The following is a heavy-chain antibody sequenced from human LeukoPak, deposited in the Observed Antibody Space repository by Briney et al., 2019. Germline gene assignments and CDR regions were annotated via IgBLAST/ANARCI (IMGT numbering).Heavy chain of an antibody. J-gene: IGHJ6*03. CDR1: GYSFTSYW. D-gene: IGHD2-2*01. Sequence: GESLKISCKVSGYSFTSYWIGWVRQMPGKGREWMGFFYPGDSDTRYSPSFQGQVTISADKTISTAYLQWSSLKASDTAMYYCARQIGVCSSTSCPESHYYYMDVWGKGTTVTVSS. CDR2: FYPGDSDT. CDR3: ARQIGVCSSTSCPESHYYYMDV. V-gene: IGHV5-51*01.